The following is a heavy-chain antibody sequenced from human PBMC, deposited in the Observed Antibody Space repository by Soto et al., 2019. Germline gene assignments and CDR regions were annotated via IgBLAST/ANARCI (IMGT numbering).Heavy chain of an antibody. Sequence: GSLGLSCAASGFTFSSSWMSWVRQAPGKGLEWVANIKQDGSEKYYVDSVKGRFTISRDNAKNSLYLQMNSLRAEDTAVYYCARDGSIAVDVGYYGMDVWGQGTTVTVSS. J-gene: IGHJ6*02. CDR2: IKQDGSEK. D-gene: IGHD6-19*01. CDR1: GFTFSSSW. CDR3: ARDGSIAVDVGYYGMDV. V-gene: IGHV3-7*03.